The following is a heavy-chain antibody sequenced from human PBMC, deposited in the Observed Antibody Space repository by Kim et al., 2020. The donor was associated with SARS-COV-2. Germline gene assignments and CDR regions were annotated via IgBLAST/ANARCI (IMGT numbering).Heavy chain of an antibody. V-gene: IGHV3-33*01. J-gene: IGHJ4*02. CDR3: ASPLYCSGGSCYL. D-gene: IGHD2-15*01. CDR2: ILYDGNKN. Sequence: GGSLRLSCAASGFTFSNNGRHGVGQAPGKGLEGGAVILYDGNKNYYTDSVKGGFTISRDNSKNTLNLKMNSLRAEDTAVYYCASPLYCSGGSCYLWGQGTLVTVSS. CDR1: GFTFSNNG.